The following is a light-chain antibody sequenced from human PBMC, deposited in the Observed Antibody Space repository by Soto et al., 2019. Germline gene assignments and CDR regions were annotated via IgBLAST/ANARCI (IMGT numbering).Light chain of an antibody. CDR3: QSYDGGLGVV. Sequence: QSVLTQPPSVSGAPGQRVTISCTGSPSNIGAGYDVHWYQQLPGSAPKLLIYTDTNRPSGVPDRFSGSKSGTSASLTLTGLQAEDGAGYFCQSYDGGLGVVFGGGTKVTVL. CDR1: PSNIGAGYD. CDR2: TDT. V-gene: IGLV1-40*01. J-gene: IGLJ2*01.